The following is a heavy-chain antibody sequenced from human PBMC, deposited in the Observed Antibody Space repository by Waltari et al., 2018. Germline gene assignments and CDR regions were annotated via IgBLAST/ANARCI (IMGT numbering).Heavy chain of an antibody. D-gene: IGHD3-10*01. J-gene: IGHJ4*02. CDR3: ARGRGGITMDY. Sequence: QVQLQQWGAGLLKPSETLSLTCAVYGGSFSGYYWSWIRQPPGKGLEWIGEINHSGSTNYNPSLKSRVTISVDTSKNQFSLQLSSVTAADTAVYYCARGRGGITMDYWGQGTLVTVSS. CDR1: GGSFSGYY. CDR2: INHSGST. V-gene: IGHV4-34*01.